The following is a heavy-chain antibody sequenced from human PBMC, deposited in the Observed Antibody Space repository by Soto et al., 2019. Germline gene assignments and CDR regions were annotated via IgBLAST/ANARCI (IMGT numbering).Heavy chain of an antibody. J-gene: IGHJ4*02. Sequence: PSETLSLTCTVSGGSISSGDYYWSWIRQPPGKGLEWIGYIYYSGSTYYNPSLKSRVTISVDTSKNQFSLKLSSVTAADTAVYYCAREPVGSITGTTNGFDYWGQGTLVTVSS. V-gene: IGHV4-30-4*01. CDR1: GGSISSGDYY. CDR2: IYYSGST. CDR3: AREPVGSITGTTNGFDY. D-gene: IGHD1-7*01.